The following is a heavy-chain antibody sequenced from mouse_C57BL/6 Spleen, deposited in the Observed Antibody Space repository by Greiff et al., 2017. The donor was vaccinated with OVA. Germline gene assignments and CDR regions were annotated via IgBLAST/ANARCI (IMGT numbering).Heavy chain of an antibody. CDR3: ARGRELRLLFAY. D-gene: IGHD3-2*02. J-gene: IGHJ3*01. CDR2: IDPSDSYT. V-gene: IGHV1-50*01. Sequence: QVQLQQPGAELVKPGASVKLSCKASGYTFTSYWMQWVKQRPGQGLEWIGEIDPSDSYTNYTQKFKGKATLTVATSSSTAYMQLSSLTSEDSAFYYCARGRELRLLFAYWGQGTLVTVSA. CDR1: GYTFTSYW.